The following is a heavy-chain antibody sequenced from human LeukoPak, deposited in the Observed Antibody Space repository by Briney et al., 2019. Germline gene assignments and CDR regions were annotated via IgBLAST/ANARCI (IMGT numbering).Heavy chain of an antibody. Sequence: SETLSLTCAVYGGSFSGYYWSWIRQPPVKGLEWIGEINHSGSTNYNPSVKSRVTISVDTSKNQFSLKLSSVTAADTAVYYCARPSFGAPSFTDTIDYWGQGTLVTVSS. CDR1: GGSFSGYY. D-gene: IGHD3-3*01. V-gene: IGHV4-34*01. CDR2: INHSGST. CDR3: ARPSFGAPSFTDTIDY. J-gene: IGHJ4*02.